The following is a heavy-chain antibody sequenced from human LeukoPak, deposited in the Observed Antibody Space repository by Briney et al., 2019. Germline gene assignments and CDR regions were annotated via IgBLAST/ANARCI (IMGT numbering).Heavy chain of an antibody. V-gene: IGHV1-18*01. CDR2: ISAYNGNT. CDR3: ARAPGITMVRGVIVY. Sequence: EASVKVSCKASGYTFTSYGISWVRQAPGQGLEWMGWISAYNGNTNYAQKLQGRVTMTTDTSTSTAYMELRSLRSDDTAVYYCARAPGITMVRGVIVYWGQGTLVTVSS. CDR1: GYTFTSYG. D-gene: IGHD3-10*01. J-gene: IGHJ4*02.